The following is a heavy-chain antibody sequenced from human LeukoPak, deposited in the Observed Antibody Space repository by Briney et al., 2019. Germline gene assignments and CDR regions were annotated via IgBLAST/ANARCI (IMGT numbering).Heavy chain of an antibody. D-gene: IGHD6-13*01. CDR1: GGSISRYY. CDR3: ASSPGIAAAGYDY. CDR2: IYTSGST. Sequence: KPSETLSLTCTVSGGSISRYYWSWIRQPAGKGLEWIGRIYTSGSTNYNPSLKSRVTMSVDTSKNQFSLKLSSVTAADTAVYYCASSPGIAAAGYDYWGQGTLVTVSS. V-gene: IGHV4-4*07. J-gene: IGHJ4*02.